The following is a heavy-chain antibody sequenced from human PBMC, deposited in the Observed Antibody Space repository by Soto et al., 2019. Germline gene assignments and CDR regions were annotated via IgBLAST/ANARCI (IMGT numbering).Heavy chain of an antibody. CDR2: ISWNSGSI. D-gene: IGHD3-3*01. V-gene: IGHV3-9*01. CDR1: GFTFDDYA. Sequence: GGSLRLSCAASGFTFDDYAMHWVRQAPGKGLEWVSGISWNSGSIGYADSVKGRFTISRDNAKNSLYLQMNSLRAEDTALYYCAKSTIFGVVTSLDYWGQGTLVTVAS. J-gene: IGHJ4*02. CDR3: AKSTIFGVVTSLDY.